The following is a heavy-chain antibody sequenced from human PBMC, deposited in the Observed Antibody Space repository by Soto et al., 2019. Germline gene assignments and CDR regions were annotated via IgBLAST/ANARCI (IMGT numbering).Heavy chain of an antibody. Sequence: QVQLHESGPGLVKPSGTLSLTCAVSGDSISNFHWWTWLRQPPGRGLEWIGEIFHSGSTTYNPSLKGRGNISGDNSTNLFSLKLNSFTAADTSVYYCARDGGEWLQRGGRWFEPWGPGILVIVSS. D-gene: IGHD3-10*01. V-gene: IGHV4-4*02. CDR2: IFHSGST. J-gene: IGHJ5*02. CDR1: GDSISNFHW. CDR3: ARDGGEWLQRGGRWFEP.